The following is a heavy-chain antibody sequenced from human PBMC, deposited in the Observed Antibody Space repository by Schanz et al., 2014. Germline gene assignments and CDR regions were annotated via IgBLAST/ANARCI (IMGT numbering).Heavy chain of an antibody. CDR1: GDSIRSYY. CDR3: ARDNDMLIGNVNGDDYYYAMDV. V-gene: IGHV4-59*01. J-gene: IGHJ6*02. CDR2: IYYSGAT. Sequence: QVQLQESGPGLVKPSETLSLTCNVSGDSIRSYYWSWIRQPPGKGLEWIGYIYYSGATNYNPSLKSRVTLSVDTSKKQLSLKLTSVNAADTAVYYCARDNDMLIGNVNGDDYYYAMDVWGPGTTXTVSS. D-gene: IGHD7-27*01.